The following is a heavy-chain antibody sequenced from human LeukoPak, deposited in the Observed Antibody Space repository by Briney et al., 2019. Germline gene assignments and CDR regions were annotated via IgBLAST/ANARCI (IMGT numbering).Heavy chain of an antibody. V-gene: IGHV3-64*02. CDR2: ISSNGGST. CDR1: GFTFSSYA. Sequence: PGGSLRLSCAASGFTFSSYAMHWVRQAPGKGLEYVSAISSNGGSTYYADSVRGRFTISRDNSKNTLYLQMGSLRAEDMAVYYCARSLGYYYYYGMDVWGQGTTVTVSS. CDR3: ARSLGYYYYYGMDV. J-gene: IGHJ6*02.